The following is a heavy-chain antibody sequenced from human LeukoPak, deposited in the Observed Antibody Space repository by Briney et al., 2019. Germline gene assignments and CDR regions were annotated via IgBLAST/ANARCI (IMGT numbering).Heavy chain of an antibody. J-gene: IGHJ5*02. CDR2: IYYSGST. CDR1: GGSISSHC. CDR3: ARGGTTVTPGLLWFDP. V-gene: IGHV4-59*11. D-gene: IGHD4-17*01. Sequence: SETLSLTGSVSGGSISSHCWSWIRQPPGKGLELIGYIYYSGSTKYNPSLKSRVTISVDTSKNQFSLKLSSVTAADTAVYYCARGGTTVTPGLLWFDPWGQGTLVTVSS.